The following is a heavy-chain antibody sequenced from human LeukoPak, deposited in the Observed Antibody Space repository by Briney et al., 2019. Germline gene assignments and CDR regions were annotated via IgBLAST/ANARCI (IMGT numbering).Heavy chain of an antibody. CDR3: ARNYDILIIDRGWFDP. CDR1: GDSVSSNSAA. Sequence: SQTLSLTCAISGDSVSSNSAAWNWIRQSPSRGLEWLGRTYYRSKWYNDYAVSVKSRITINPDTSKNQFSLQLNSVTPEDTAVYYCARNYDILIIDRGWFDPWGQGTLVTVSS. D-gene: IGHD3-9*01. V-gene: IGHV6-1*01. J-gene: IGHJ5*02. CDR2: TYYRSKWYN.